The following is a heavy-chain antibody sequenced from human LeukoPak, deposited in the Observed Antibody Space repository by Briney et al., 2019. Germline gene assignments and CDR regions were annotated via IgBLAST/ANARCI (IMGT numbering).Heavy chain of an antibody. V-gene: IGHV5-51*01. CDR2: IYPGDSDT. Sequence: GASLKISCKGSGSSFTSYWIGWVRQLPGKGLESMGLIYPGDSDTRYSPSFQGQVTISADKSISTAYLQWSSLKASDTAMYYCARRGSYSSSWYGYYFDYWGQGTLVTVSS. CDR1: GSSFTSYW. CDR3: ARRGSYSSSWYGYYFDY. J-gene: IGHJ4*02. D-gene: IGHD6-13*01.